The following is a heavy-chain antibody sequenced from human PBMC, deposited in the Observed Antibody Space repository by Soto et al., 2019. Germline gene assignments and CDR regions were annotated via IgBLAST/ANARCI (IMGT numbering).Heavy chain of an antibody. J-gene: IGHJ4*02. CDR3: AKDQWFYDNVWGSLRYPYYFDL. V-gene: IGHV3-23*01. Sequence: PGGSLRLSCAGSGFTFSSYAMSWVRQAPGKGLEWVSGVTGNGDTAYYEDSAKGRFSISRDNSKKTLYLQMESLRAEDTAVYFCAKDQWFYDNVWGSLRYPYYFDLWGQGTLVTVSS. D-gene: IGHD3-16*01. CDR2: VTGNGDTA. CDR1: GFTFSSYA.